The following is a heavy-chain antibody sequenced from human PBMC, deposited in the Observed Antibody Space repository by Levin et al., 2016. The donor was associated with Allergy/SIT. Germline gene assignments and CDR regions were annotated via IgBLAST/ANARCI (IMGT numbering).Heavy chain of an antibody. CDR3: ASTRASSIAARRRYYYYMDV. J-gene: IGHJ6*03. V-gene: IGHV4-39*01. D-gene: IGHD6-6*01. CDR2: IYYSGST. Sequence: WIRQPPGKGLEWIGSIYYSGSTYYNPSLKSRVTISVDTSKNQFSLKLSSVTAADTAVYYCASTRASSIAARRRYYYYMDVWGKGTTVTVSS.